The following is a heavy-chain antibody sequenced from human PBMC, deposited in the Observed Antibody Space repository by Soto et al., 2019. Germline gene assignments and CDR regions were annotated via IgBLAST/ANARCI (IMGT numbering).Heavy chain of an antibody. V-gene: IGHV4-59*01. J-gene: IGHJ1*01. CDR3: ARLGHVYYYDSSGYREYFQH. Sequence: KPSETLSLTCTVSGGSISSYYWSWIRQPPGKGLEWIGYIYYSGSTNYNPSLKSRVTISVDTSKNQFSLKLSSVTAADTAVYYCARLGHVYYYDSSGYREYFQHWGQGTLVTVS. D-gene: IGHD3-22*01. CDR1: GGSISSYY. CDR2: IYYSGST.